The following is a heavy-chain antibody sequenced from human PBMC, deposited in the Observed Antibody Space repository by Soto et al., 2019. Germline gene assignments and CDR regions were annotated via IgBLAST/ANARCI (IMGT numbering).Heavy chain of an antibody. Sequence: GGSLRLSCEASGFTFSSYAMSWVRQAPGKGLEWVSAISGSGGSTYYADSVKGRFTISRDNSKNTLYLQMNSLRAEDTAVYYCAKYYYDSSGYYFDYWGQGTLVTVSS. V-gene: IGHV3-23*01. J-gene: IGHJ4*02. CDR1: GFTFSSYA. CDR3: AKYYYDSSGYYFDY. CDR2: ISGSGGST. D-gene: IGHD3-22*01.